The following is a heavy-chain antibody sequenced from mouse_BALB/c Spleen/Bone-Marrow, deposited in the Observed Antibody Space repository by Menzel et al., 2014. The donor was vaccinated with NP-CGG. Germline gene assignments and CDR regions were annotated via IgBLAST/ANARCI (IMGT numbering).Heavy chain of an antibody. D-gene: IGHD2-1*01. J-gene: IGHJ3*01. CDR2: IRNKANGYTT. V-gene: IGHV7-3*02. Sequence: EVKLVESGGGLVQPGGSLRLSCATSGFTFTDYYMSWVRQPPGKALEWLGFIRNKANGYTTEYSASVKGRFTISRDNPQSILYLQMNTLRAEDSATYYCARDYGNYVRFAYWGQGTLVTVSA. CDR1: GFTFTDYY. CDR3: ARDYGNYVRFAY.